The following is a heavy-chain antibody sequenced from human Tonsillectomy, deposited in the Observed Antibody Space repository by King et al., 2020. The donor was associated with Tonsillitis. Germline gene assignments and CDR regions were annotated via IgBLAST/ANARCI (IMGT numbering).Heavy chain of an antibody. J-gene: IGHJ5*02. CDR1: GGTFSSYA. CDR2: IIPIFDTR. D-gene: IGHD2-2*03. Sequence: VQLVESRAEVKKPGSSVKVSCKASGGTFSSYAISWVRQAPGQGLEWMGGIIPIFDTRNYAQKFRDRVTISADESTSTVYMEMSSLKSEDAAVYYCARGGMDRNWFDPWGQGTLVTVS. CDR3: ARGGMDRNWFDP. V-gene: IGHV1-69*01.